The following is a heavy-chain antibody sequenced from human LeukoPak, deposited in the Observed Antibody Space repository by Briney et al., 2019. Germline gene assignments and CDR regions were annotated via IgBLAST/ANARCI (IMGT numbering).Heavy chain of an antibody. CDR2: INSHGSST. CDR1: GFTFSSYW. V-gene: IGHV3-74*01. Sequence: GGSLRLSCAASGFTFSSYWMHWVRHAPGKGLVWVSRINSHGSSTSYADSVKGRFTISRDNAKNTLYLQMNSLRAEDTAVYYCAGQDCSGGSCYFGRDSWGQGTLVTVSS. D-gene: IGHD2-15*01. J-gene: IGHJ4*02. CDR3: AGQDCSGGSCYFGRDS.